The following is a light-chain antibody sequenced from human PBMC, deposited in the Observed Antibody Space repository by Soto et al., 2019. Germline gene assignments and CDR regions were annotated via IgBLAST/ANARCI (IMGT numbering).Light chain of an antibody. CDR1: SSDVGGFNY. V-gene: IGLV2-23*01. Sequence: QSALTQPASVSGSPGQSITISCTGTSSDVGGFNYVSWYQQHPGKAPKLMIYEGDKRPSGVSNRFSGSKSGNTASLTISGLQAEDEADYYCCSFALRSTLIFGGGTKLTVL. CDR3: CSFALRSTLI. CDR2: EGD. J-gene: IGLJ2*01.